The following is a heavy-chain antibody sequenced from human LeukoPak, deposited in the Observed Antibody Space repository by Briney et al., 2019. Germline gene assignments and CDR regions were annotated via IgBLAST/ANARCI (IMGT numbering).Heavy chain of an antibody. CDR1: GFPFNTQD. V-gene: IGHV3-23*01. CDR2: IHADGVGT. D-gene: IGHD6-19*01. Sequence: GGSLRLSCAASGFPFNTQDMRWVRQAPGKGMEWVSSIHADGVGTFYADSVRGRFTISRDNSKNTLDLQMNSLRVEDTAVYYCGKGRVSEWGQGTLVTVSS. CDR3: GKGRVSE. J-gene: IGHJ4*02.